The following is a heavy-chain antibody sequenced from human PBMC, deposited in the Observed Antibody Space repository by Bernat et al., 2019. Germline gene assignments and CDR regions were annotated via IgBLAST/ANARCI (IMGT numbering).Heavy chain of an antibody. J-gene: IGHJ3*01. V-gene: IGHV4-59*01. CDR1: GDTINNYY. CDR2: IFYNGNT. CDR3: ASEASLPGDGLALDV. D-gene: IGHD2-2*01. Sequence: QVQLQELGPGLVKPSETLSLTCTVSGDTINNYYWSWVRQPPGKGLEWIGYIFYNGNTNYNPSLKSRVTISLDTSKTHFSLKLTSVTAADTALYYCASEASLPGDGLALDVWGQGTVVTVSS.